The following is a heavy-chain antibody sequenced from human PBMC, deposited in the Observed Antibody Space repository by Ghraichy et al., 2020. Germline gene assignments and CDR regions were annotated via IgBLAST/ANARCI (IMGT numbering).Heavy chain of an antibody. CDR2: LRYDESNK. J-gene: IGHJ4*02. V-gene: IGHV3-30*02. CDR1: GFTFSSYG. D-gene: IGHD3-16*01. Sequence: GGSLRLSCAASGFTFSSYGMHWVRQAPGKGLEWVAFLRYDESNKYYADSVKGRFSISRDNSKHTLYLQMNSLGAEDTAVYYCAKLRAVITAAGTLDFWGRGTLVTVSS. CDR3: AKLRAVITAAGTLDF.